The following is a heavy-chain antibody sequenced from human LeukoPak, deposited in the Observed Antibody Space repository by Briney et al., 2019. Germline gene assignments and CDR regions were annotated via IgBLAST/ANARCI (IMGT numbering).Heavy chain of an antibody. D-gene: IGHD3-22*01. CDR1: GFTFSSYT. J-gene: IGHJ6*03. V-gene: IGHV3-21*01. CDR3: ARDPGYDSSGYLGYYYYMDV. Sequence: PGGSLRLSCAASGFTFSSYTMNWVRQAPGKGLEWVSSITSSSSYIYYADSVKGRFTISRHNAKNSLYLQMNSLRAEDTAVYYCARDPGYDSSGYLGYYYYMDVWGKGTTVTVSS. CDR2: ITSSSSYI.